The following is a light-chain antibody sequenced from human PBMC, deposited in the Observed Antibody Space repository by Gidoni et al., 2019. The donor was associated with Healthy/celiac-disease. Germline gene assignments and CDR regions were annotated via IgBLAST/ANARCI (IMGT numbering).Light chain of an antibody. CDR3: QAWDSSTAV. CDR1: KLGDKY. Sequence: SYDLTQPPSVSVSPGQTASITCSVAKLGDKYACWYQQKTGQSPVLVIYQDSKRPSGIPERFSGSNSGNTATLTISGTQAMDEADYYCQAWDSSTAVFGGGTKLTVL. J-gene: IGLJ2*01. V-gene: IGLV3-1*01. CDR2: QDS.